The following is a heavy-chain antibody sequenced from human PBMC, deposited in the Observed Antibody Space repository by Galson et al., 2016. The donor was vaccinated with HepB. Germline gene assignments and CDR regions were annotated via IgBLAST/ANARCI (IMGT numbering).Heavy chain of an antibody. Sequence: SLRLSCAGSGFSFRDYGVHWVRQAPGKGLEWVAVISYDGSNEYYADSVKGRFTVSRDNPKNTVYLRMNSLRVDDTAIYYCAKFFSQLLLFGASDDWGQGTLVTVSS. J-gene: IGHJ4*02. D-gene: IGHD2-15*01. CDR3: AKFFSQLLLFGASDD. CDR1: GFSFRDYG. CDR2: ISYDGSNE. V-gene: IGHV3-30*18.